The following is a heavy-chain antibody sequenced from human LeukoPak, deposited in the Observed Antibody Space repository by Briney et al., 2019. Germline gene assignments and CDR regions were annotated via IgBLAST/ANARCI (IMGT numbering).Heavy chain of an antibody. D-gene: IGHD1-14*01. J-gene: IGHJ6*03. V-gene: IGHV1-18*01. CDR2: ISAYNGNT. Sequence: ASVKVSCKASGYTFTSYGISWVRQAPGQGLEWMGWISAYNGNTNYAQKLQGRVTMTTDTSTSTAYMELRSLRSDDTAVYYCAREMEVTGRTYYYYYMDVWGKGPTVSVS. CDR3: AREMEVTGRTYYYYYMDV. CDR1: GYTFTSYG.